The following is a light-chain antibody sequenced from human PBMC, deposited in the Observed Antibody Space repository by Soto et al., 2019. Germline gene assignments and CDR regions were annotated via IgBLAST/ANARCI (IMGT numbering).Light chain of an antibody. Sequence: EIVLTQSPGTLSLSPGERAALSCRASQSVRSNNVAWYQQKPGQAPRLLIYGASGRATGIPDRFSGSGSGTDFTLTINRLEPDDFAVYYCQQYGSSPPRTFGQGTKVEIK. CDR1: QSVRSNN. V-gene: IGKV3-20*01. CDR2: GAS. J-gene: IGKJ1*01. CDR3: QQYGSSPPRT.